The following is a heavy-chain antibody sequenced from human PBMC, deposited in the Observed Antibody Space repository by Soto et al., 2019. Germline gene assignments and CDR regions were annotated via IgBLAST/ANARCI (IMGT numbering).Heavy chain of an antibody. J-gene: IGHJ4*02. CDR3: ARADVLRFFDWLI. D-gene: IGHD3-3*01. CDR2: ISAYNGNT. Sequence: ASLKVACKASGYTFTNYGISWVRQAPGQGLEWMGWISAYNGNTNYAQNLQGRVTMTTDTSTSTAYMELRSLRSDDTAVYYCARADVLRFFDWLIWGQGTLVTVSS. V-gene: IGHV1-18*04. CDR1: GYTFTNYG.